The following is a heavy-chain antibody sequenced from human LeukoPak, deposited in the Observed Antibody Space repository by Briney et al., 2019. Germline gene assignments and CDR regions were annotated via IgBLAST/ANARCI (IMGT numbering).Heavy chain of an antibody. Sequence: PSETLSLTCAVYGGSFSGYYWSWIRQPPGKGLEWIGEINHSGSTNYNPSLKSRVTISVDTSKNQFSLKLSSVTAADTAVYYCARHVRSSSGYYYYYYYMDVWGKGTTVTISS. CDR2: INHSGST. V-gene: IGHV4-34*01. CDR3: ARHVRSSSGYYYYYYYMDV. D-gene: IGHD3-22*01. J-gene: IGHJ6*03. CDR1: GGSFSGYY.